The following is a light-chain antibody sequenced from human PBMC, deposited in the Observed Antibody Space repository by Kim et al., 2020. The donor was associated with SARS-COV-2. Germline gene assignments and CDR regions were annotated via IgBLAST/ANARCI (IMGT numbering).Light chain of an antibody. V-gene: IGKV3-15*01. J-gene: IGKJ4*01. CDR1: QSVSSN. CDR2: GAS. Sequence: EIVMTQSPATLSVSPGERATLSCRASQSVSSNLAWYHQKPGQAPRLLIYGASTRATGIPARFSGSGSGTEFTLTISSLQSEDVGVYYCKQYNNWPPLTLGGGTKVDIK. CDR3: KQYNNWPPLT.